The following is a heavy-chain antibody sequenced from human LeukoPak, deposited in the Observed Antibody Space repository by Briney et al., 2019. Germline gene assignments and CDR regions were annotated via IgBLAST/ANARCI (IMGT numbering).Heavy chain of an antibody. CDR3: ASSARPDFVVGLFY. J-gene: IGHJ4*02. CDR1: GYTFTSYG. CDR2: ISAYNGNT. D-gene: IGHD6-6*01. V-gene: IGHV1-18*01. Sequence: ASVKVSCKASGYTFTSYGISWVRQAPGQGLEWMGWISAYNGNTNYAQKLQGRVTMTADTSTSTAYMELRSLRSDDTAVYCCASSARPDFVVGLFYWGQGTLVTVSS.